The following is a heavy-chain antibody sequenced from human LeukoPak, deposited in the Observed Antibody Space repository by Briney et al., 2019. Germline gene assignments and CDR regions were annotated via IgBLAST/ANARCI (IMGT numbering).Heavy chain of an antibody. CDR3: ARRGPAAFDY. CDR2: IYYSGST. D-gene: IGHD2-2*01. Sequence: SETLSLTCTVSGGSISSYYWSWIRQPPGKGLEWIGYIYYSGSTNYNPSLKSRVAISVDTSKNQFSLKLSSVTAADTAVYYCARRGPAAFDYWGQGTLVTVSS. CDR1: GGSISSYY. J-gene: IGHJ4*02. V-gene: IGHV4-59*01.